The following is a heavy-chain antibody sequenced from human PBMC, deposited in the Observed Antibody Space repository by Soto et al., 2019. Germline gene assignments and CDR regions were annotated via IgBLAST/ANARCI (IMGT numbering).Heavy chain of an antibody. CDR3: AGHKTYSYGSGSYLGY. V-gene: IGHV1-69*02. D-gene: IGHD3-10*01. CDR2: IIPILGIA. Sequence: QVQLVQSGAEVKKPGSSVKVSCKSSGGTFSSYTISWVRQAPGQGLEWMGRIIPILGIANYAQKFQGRVTITADKSTTTAYMELSSLRSEDTAVYYCAGHKTYSYGSGSYLGYWGQGTLVTVSS. CDR1: GGTFSSYT. J-gene: IGHJ4*02.